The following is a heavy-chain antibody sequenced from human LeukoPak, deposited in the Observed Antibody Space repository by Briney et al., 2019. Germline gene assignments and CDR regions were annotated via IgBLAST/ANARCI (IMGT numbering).Heavy chain of an antibody. V-gene: IGHV3-23*01. CDR3: AKDYGSGSS. Sequence: GGTLRLSCSASGFTFTTYGMSWVRQAPGKGLEWVSAISGSGGSTYYADSVKGRFTISRDNSKNTLYLQMNSLRAEDTAVYYCAKDYGSGSSWGQGTLVTVSS. CDR2: ISGSGGST. D-gene: IGHD3-10*01. CDR1: GFTFTTYG. J-gene: IGHJ4*02.